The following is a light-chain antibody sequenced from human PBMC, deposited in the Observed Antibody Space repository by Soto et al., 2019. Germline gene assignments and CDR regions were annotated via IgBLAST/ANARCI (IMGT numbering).Light chain of an antibody. CDR2: GAS. CDR3: QPYNNWPLT. J-gene: IGKJ4*01. CDR1: QSVSSN. V-gene: IGKV3-15*01. Sequence: EIVMTQSPATLSVSPGERVTLSCRASQSVSSNLAWYQQKPGQAPRLLIFGASSRATGVPARFSGSRSGPEFTLTINSLQSEDFAIYYCQPYNNWPLTFGGGTKVESK.